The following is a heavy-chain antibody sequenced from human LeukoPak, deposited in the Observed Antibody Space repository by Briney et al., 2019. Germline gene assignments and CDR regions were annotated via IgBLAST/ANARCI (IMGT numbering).Heavy chain of an antibody. CDR2: IYSGGST. CDR3: AKRGRGGGAVAGYDC. Sequence: PGGSLRLSCAASGFTVSSNYVSWVRQAPGKGLEWVSVIYSGGSTYYADSVKGRFTIARDNSKNTLYLQMNSLRAEDTAVYYCAKRGRGGGAVAGYDCWGQGTLVTVSS. J-gene: IGHJ4*02. V-gene: IGHV3-66*02. D-gene: IGHD6-19*01. CDR1: GFTVSSNY.